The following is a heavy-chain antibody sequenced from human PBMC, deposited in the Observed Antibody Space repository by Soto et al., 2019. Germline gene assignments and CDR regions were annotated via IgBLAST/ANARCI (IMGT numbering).Heavy chain of an antibody. V-gene: IGHV1-3*01. CDR3: ARDLKEMATIFDY. J-gene: IGHJ4*02. CDR2: INAGNGNT. CDR1: GYTFTSYA. Sequence: ASVKVSCKASGYTFTSYAMHWVRQAPGQRLEWMGWINAGNGNTKYSQKFQGRVTITRDTSTSTAYMELRSLRSDDTAVYYCARDLKEMATIFDYWGQGTLVTVSS. D-gene: IGHD5-12*01.